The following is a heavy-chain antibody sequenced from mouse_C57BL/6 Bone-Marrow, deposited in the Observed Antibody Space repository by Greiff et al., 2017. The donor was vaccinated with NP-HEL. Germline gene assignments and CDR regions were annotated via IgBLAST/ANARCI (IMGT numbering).Heavy chain of an antibody. CDR3: ARRDYSAMGY. V-gene: IGHV5-12*01. J-gene: IGHJ4*01. CDR2: ISNGGGST. Sequence: EVKLVESGGGLVQPGGSLKLSCAASGFTFSDYYMYWVRQTPEKRLEWVAYISNGGGSTYYPDTVKGRFTISRDNAKNTLYLQMSRLKSEDTAMXYCARRDYSAMGYWGLEASVTVSS. CDR1: GFTFSDYY.